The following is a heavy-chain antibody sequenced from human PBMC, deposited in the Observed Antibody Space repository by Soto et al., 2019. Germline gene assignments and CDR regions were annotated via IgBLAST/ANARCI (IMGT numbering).Heavy chain of an antibody. CDR2: ISEDGSNK. CDR1: GFTFSSYG. Sequence: QVQLVESGGGVVQPGRSLRLSCAASGFTFSSYGMHWVRQAPGKGLQWVAVISEDGSNKYYADSVKGRFTVSRDNSKNTLYLQMNSRRAEDTGVYYCVAMSAPDYWGQGTLVTVSS. CDR3: VAMSAPDY. D-gene: IGHD6-6*01. V-gene: IGHV3-30*03. J-gene: IGHJ4*02.